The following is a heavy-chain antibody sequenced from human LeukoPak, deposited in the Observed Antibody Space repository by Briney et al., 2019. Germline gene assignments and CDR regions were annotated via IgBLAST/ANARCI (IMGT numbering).Heavy chain of an antibody. V-gene: IGHV4-4*07. CDR1: GGSISSYY. CDR3: ARDGGMGIAATGVDY. J-gene: IGHJ4*02. CDR2: IYTSVST. D-gene: IGHD6-13*01. Sequence: SETLSLTCTVSGGSISSYYWSWIRQPAGKGLEWIGRIYTSVSTNYNPSLKSRVTISVDKSKNQFSLKLSSVTAADTAVYYCARDGGMGIAATGVDYWGQGTLVTVSS.